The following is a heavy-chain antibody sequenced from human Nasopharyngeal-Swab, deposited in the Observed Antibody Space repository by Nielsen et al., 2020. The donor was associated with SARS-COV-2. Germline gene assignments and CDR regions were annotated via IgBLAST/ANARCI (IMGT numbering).Heavy chain of an antibody. J-gene: IGHJ4*02. D-gene: IGHD2-15*01. Sequence: GESLKISCAASGFTVSSNYMSWVRQAPGKGLEWVSVIYSGGSTYYADSVKGRFTISRDNSKNTLYLQMNSLRAEDTAVYYCAKGPLRVVVVAATADYWGQGTLVTVSS. CDR2: IYSGGST. CDR1: GFTVSSNY. V-gene: IGHV3-53*01. CDR3: AKGPLRVVVVAATADY.